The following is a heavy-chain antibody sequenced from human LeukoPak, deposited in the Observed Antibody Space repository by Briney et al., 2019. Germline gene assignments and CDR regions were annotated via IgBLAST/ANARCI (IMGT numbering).Heavy chain of an antibody. CDR1: GFTFSNSA. J-gene: IGHJ4*02. CDR3: AKDRGLVGATPSNFDY. CDR2: ISFDGTNK. V-gene: IGHV3-30-3*01. D-gene: IGHD1-26*01. Sequence: PGGSLRLSCAASGFTFSNSAMHWVRQAPGKGLEWVAVISFDGTNKYYADSMKGRFTISRDNSKNTVYVQMNSLRGDDSGVYYCAKDRGLVGATPSNFDYWGQGTLVTVSS.